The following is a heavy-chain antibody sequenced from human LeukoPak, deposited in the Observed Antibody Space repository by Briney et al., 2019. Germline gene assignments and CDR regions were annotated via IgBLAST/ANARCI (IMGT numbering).Heavy chain of an antibody. Sequence: ASVKVSCKASGYTFTGYYMHWVRQAPGQGLEWMGWINPDSGGTNYAQKFQGRVTMTRDTSISTAYAELSRLRSDDTAVYYCARDAVADPYLGRDSVRGENYYYYMDVWGKGTTVTVSS. CDR1: GYTFTGYY. J-gene: IGHJ6*03. V-gene: IGHV1-2*02. CDR3: ARDAVADPYLGRDSVRGENYYYYMDV. CDR2: INPDSGGT. D-gene: IGHD3-10*02.